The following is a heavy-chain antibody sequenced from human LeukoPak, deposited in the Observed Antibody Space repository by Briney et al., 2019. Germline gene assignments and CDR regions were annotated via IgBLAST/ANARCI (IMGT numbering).Heavy chain of an antibody. CDR3: ARPTSVIPAADIYYYFYAMDV. Sequence: ASVKVSCKASGYSFSSYYMHWVRHAPGQGREWMGIINPSGGSTNYAQRFQGRVTMTRDTSTSTVYMELSSLRSEDTAVYYCARPTSVIPAADIYYYFYAMDVWGQGTTVTVSS. D-gene: IGHD2-2*01. J-gene: IGHJ6*02. V-gene: IGHV1-46*01. CDR2: INPSGGST. CDR1: GYSFSSYY.